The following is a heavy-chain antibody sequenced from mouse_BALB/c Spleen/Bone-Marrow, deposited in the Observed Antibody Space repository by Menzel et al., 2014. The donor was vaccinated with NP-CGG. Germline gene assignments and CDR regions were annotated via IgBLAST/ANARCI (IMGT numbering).Heavy chain of an antibody. V-gene: IGHV5-17*02. D-gene: IGHD2-1*01. J-gene: IGHJ3*01. CDR2: ISSGSSTI. CDR3: ARGGNFAWFAY. CDR1: GFTFSSFG. Sequence: DVKLVESGGGLVQPGGSRKLSCAASGFTFSSFGMHWVRQAPEKGLEWVAYISSGSSTIYYADTVKSRFTISRDNPKNTLFLQMTSLRSEDTAMYYCARGGNFAWFAYWGQGTLVTVST.